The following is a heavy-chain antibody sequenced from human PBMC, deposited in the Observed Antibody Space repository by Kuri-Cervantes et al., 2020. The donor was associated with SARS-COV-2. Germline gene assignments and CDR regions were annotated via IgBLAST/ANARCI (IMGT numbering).Heavy chain of an antibody. V-gene: IGHV3-9*01. D-gene: IGHD2-2*01. Sequence: SLKISCAASGFTFDDYAMHWVRQAPGKGLEWVSGISWNSGSIGYADSVKGRFTISRDNAKNSLYLQMNSLRAEDTAVYYCARDGPAAMGFDYWGQGTLVTVSS. J-gene: IGHJ4*02. CDR1: GFTFDDYA. CDR2: ISWNSGSI. CDR3: ARDGPAAMGFDY.